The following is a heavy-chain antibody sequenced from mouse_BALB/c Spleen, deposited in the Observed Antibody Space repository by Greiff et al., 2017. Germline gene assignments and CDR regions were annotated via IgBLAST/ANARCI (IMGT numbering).Heavy chain of an antibody. V-gene: IGHV14-3*02. CDR2: IDPANGNN. CDR1: GFNFTDTY. J-gene: IGHJ4*01. Sequence: VQLQQSGAELVKPGASVKLSCTASGFNFTDTYMHWVRQRPEQGLEWMGRIDPANGNNKYDPKFQGKATITADTSSNTAYLQLSSLTSEDTAGYYCARELSYAMDYWGQGTSVTVSS. CDR3: ARELSYAMDY.